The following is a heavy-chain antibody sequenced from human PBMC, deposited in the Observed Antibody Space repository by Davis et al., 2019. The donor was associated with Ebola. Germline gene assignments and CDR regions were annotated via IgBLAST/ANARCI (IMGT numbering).Heavy chain of an antibody. CDR1: GGTFSIFA. V-gene: IGHV1-18*01. CDR2: ISAYNGNT. CDR3: ARAIPNSPFDY. Sequence: ASVKVSCKASGGTFSIFAISWVRQAPGQGLEWMGWISAYNGNTNYAQKLQGRVTMTTDTSTSTAYMELRSLRSDDTAVYYCARAIPNSPFDYWGQGTLVTVSS. J-gene: IGHJ4*02.